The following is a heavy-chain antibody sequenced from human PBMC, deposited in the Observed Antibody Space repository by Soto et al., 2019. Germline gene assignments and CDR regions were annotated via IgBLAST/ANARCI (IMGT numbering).Heavy chain of an antibody. Sequence: SVTLCLTCAFSGCYISSGFYSWGWIQQPPEKGLEWIGYIYHSGSILYNPSLKSRVTISMDRSNNQFSLKLSSVTAADTAVYYCVREKGYRSGGTCHDTMTTETTRYFDYWGQGRLV. CDR3: VREKGYRSGGTCHDTMTTETTRYFDY. CDR1: GCYISSGFYS. D-gene: IGHD2-15*01. CDR2: IYHSGSI. J-gene: IGHJ4*02. V-gene: IGHV4-30-2*01.